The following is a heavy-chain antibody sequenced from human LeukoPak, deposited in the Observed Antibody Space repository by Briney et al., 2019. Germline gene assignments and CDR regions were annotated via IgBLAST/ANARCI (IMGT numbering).Heavy chain of an antibody. Sequence: GGSLRLSCAASGFTFSNYWMHWVRQAPGKGLVWVSRINTDGTSTSYADSVKGRFTISRDNAKNTLYLQMNSLRAEDTAVYYCARVVTWLDPWGQGTLVTVSS. D-gene: IGHD4-11*01. CDR2: INTDGTST. CDR3: ARVVTWLDP. V-gene: IGHV3-74*01. CDR1: GFTFSNYW. J-gene: IGHJ5*02.